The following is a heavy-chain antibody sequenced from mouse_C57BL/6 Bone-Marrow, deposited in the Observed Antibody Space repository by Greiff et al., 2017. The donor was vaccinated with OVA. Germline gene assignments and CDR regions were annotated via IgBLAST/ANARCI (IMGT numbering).Heavy chain of an antibody. Sequence: EVQLVESAGGLVQPGSSMKLSCTASGFTFSDYYMAWVRQVPEKGLEWVANINYDGSSTYYLDSLKSRFIISRDNAKNILYLQMSSLKSEDTATYYCARTVGYRYYAMDYWGQGTSVTVSS. J-gene: IGHJ4*01. V-gene: IGHV5-16*01. D-gene: IGHD2-2*01. CDR1: GFTFSDYY. CDR3: ARTVGYRYYAMDY. CDR2: INYDGSST.